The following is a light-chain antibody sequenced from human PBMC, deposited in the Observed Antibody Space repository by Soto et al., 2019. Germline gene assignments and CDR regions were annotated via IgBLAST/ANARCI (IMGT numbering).Light chain of an antibody. V-gene: IGKV1-9*01. CDR3: QQLMSYPIT. CDR1: QGISSY. Sequence: DIQITQAPSSLSASVGDRVTITCRASQGISSYLAWYQQKQGKAPKVVIHAASTLQSGVPSRFSGSGYGTEFNLTINSLQTEDFATYYCQQLMSYPITFGQGTRLEIK. CDR2: AAS. J-gene: IGKJ5*01.